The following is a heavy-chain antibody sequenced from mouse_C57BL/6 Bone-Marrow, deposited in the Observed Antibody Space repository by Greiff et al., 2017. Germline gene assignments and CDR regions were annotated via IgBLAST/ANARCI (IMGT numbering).Heavy chain of an antibody. J-gene: IGHJ2*01. CDR2: IYPRDGST. CDR3: ARRVITTVLASNYFDY. CDR1: GYTFTDHN. V-gene: IGHV1-78*01. D-gene: IGHD1-1*01. Sequence: VQLQQSDAELVKPGASVKLSCKVSGYTFTDHNIHWMKQRPEQGLEWIGYIYPRDGSTKYNEKFKGKATLTADKSSSTAYMQLNSLTSEDSAVXFWARRVITTVLASNYFDYWGQGTTLTVSS.